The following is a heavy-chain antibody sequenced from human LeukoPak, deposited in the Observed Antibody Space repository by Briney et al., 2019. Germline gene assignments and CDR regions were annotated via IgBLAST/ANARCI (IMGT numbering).Heavy chain of an antibody. CDR1: GYTFTGYY. CDR3: ARAGPYGDYVSYYMDV. CDR2: INPNSGGT. D-gene: IGHD4-17*01. V-gene: IGHV1-2*02. J-gene: IGHJ6*03. Sequence: GASVKVSCKASGYTFTGYYMHWVRQAPGQGLEWMGWINPNSGGTNYAQKFQGRVTMTRDTSISTAYMELSRLRSDDTAVYYCARAGPYGDYVSYYMDVWGKGTTVTVSS.